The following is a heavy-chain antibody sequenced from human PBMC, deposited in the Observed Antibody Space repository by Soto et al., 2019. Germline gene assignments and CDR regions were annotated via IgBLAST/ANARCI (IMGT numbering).Heavy chain of an antibody. Sequence: QLQLQESGPGLVKPSETLSLTCTVSGGSISSSSYYWGWIRQPPGKGLEWIGSIYYSGSSYYNPARKSRVTISAATSNNQFALKLSSVTAADTAVYYCARVKSRSGWYLINYWGQGTLVTVSS. V-gene: IGHV4-39*01. D-gene: IGHD6-19*01. CDR1: GGSISSSSYY. CDR3: ARVKSRSGWYLINY. J-gene: IGHJ4*02. CDR2: IYYSGSS.